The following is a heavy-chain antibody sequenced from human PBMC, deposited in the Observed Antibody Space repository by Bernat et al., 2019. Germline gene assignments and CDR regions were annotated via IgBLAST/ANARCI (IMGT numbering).Heavy chain of an antibody. J-gene: IGHJ4*02. CDR2: IIPIFGTA. Sequence: QVQLVQSGAEVKKPGSSVKVSCKASGGTFSSYAISWVRQAPGQGLEGMGGIIPIFGTANYAQKFQGRVTITADESTRTAYMELSSLRSEDTAVYYCARRYCSVGSCVLDYWGQGTLVTVSS. V-gene: IGHV1-69*01. D-gene: IGHD2-15*01. CDR3: ARRYCSVGSCVLDY. CDR1: GGTFSSYA.